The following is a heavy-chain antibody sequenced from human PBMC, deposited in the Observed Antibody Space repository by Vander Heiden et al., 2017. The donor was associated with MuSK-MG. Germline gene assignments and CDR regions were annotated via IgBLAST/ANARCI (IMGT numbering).Heavy chain of an antibody. J-gene: IGHJ4*02. V-gene: IGHV3-23*01. D-gene: IGHD3-3*01. CDR1: GFTFSSYA. CDR3: AKDPPFWEWLPSFDY. CDR2: ISGSGGST. Sequence: EVQLLESGGGLVQPGGSLRLSCAASGFTFSSYAMSWVRQAPGQGLEWVSAISGSGGSTYNADSVKGRFTISRDNSKNTLYLQMNSLRAEDTAVYYCAKDPPFWEWLPSFDYWGQGTLVTVSS.